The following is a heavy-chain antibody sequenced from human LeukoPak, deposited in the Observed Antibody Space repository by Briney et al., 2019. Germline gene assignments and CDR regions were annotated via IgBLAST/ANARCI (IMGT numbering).Heavy chain of an antibody. D-gene: IGHD1-1*01. J-gene: IGHJ4*02. V-gene: IGHV4-39*07. CDR2: IHYSGST. CDR1: GGSISSSSYY. CDR3: ARVTDWNDLDY. Sequence: PSETLSLTCTVSGGSISSSSYYWGWIRQPPGKGLEWIGSIHYSGSTNYNPSLKSRVTISVDTSKNQFSLKLSSVTAADTAVYYCARVTDWNDLDYWGQGTLVTVSS.